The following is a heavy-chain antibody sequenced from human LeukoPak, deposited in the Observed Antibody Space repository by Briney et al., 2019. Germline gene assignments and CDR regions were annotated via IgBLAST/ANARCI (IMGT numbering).Heavy chain of an antibody. Sequence: PSETLSLTCTVSGGSISSYYWSWIRQPPGKGLEWIGYIYYSGGTNYNPSLKSRVTISVDTSKNQFSLKLSSVTAADTAVYYCARDTRPGDAFDIWGQGTMVTVSS. D-gene: IGHD1-14*01. CDR2: IYYSGGT. CDR3: ARDTRPGDAFDI. V-gene: IGHV4-59*01. CDR1: GGSISSYY. J-gene: IGHJ3*02.